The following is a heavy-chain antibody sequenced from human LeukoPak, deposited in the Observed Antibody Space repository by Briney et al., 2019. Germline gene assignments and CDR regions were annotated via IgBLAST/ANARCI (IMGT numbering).Heavy chain of an antibody. CDR2: IGSSGSTI. CDR1: GFTFSDYY. CDR3: ARVEYSYGSRRYHYGMDV. V-gene: IGHV3-11*01. J-gene: IGHJ6*02. D-gene: IGHD5-18*01. Sequence: GGSLRLSCAASGFTFSDYYMSWIRQAPGKGLEWVSYIGSSGSTIYYADSVKGRFTISRDNAKNSLYLQMNSLRAEDTAVYYCARVEYSYGSRRYHYGMDVWGQGTTVTVSS.